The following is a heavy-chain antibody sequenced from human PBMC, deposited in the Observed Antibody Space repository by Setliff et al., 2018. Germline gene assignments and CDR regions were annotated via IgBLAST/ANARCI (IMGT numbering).Heavy chain of an antibody. CDR2: MNPNSGNT. D-gene: IGHD6-6*01. V-gene: IGHV1-8*02. CDR1: GYTFTSYD. Sequence: GASVKVSCKASGYTFTSYDINWVRQATRQGLEWMGWMNPNSGNTGYAQKFHGRVTMTRNTSISTAYMELSSLRSEDSAVYYCARSPPRRSSSPGGFDYWGQGTLVTVSS. CDR3: ARSPPRRSSSPGGFDY. J-gene: IGHJ4*02.